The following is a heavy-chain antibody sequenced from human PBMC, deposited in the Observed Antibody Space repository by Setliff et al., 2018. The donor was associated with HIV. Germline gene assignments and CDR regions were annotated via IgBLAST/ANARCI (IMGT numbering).Heavy chain of an antibody. J-gene: IGHJ3*02. V-gene: IGHV1-2*06. CDR3: ATKVYCTNGVCLDAFDI. Sequence: ASVMVSCKASGYTFTGQYMHWVRQAPGQGLEWMGRITPNSGATIYAQVRDRVSMTRDTSISTAYMELSRLRSDDTAVYYCATKVYCTNGVCLDAFDIWGQGTMVTVSS. D-gene: IGHD2-8*01. CDR2: ITPNSGAT. CDR1: GYTFTGQY.